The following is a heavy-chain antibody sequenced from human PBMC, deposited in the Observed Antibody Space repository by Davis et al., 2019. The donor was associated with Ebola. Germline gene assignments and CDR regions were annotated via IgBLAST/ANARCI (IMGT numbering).Heavy chain of an antibody. Sequence: MPSETLSLTCAVSGDSVTSSHWWSWVRQPPGEGLEWIGEIFHDGSTNYNPSLKSRVTMSLDKSKNQFSLQLNYLTAADTAVYYCARIKYYYDPSGSYYFDYWGQGAPVTVSS. CDR2: IFHDGST. V-gene: IGHV4-4*02. CDR3: ARIKYYYDPSGSYYFDY. D-gene: IGHD3-22*01. CDR1: GDSVTSSHW. J-gene: IGHJ4*02.